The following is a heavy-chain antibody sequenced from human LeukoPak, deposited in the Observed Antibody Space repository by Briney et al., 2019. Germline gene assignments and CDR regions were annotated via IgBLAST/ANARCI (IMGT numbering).Heavy chain of an antibody. J-gene: IGHJ4*02. D-gene: IGHD4-23*01. CDR2: IRYDGSNK. V-gene: IGHV3-30*02. Sequence: GESLKISCAASGFTFSSYGMHWVRQAPGKGLEWVAFIRYDGSNKYYADSVKGRFTISRDNSKNTLYLQMNSLRAEDTAVYYCAKESYGGPLPPDYWGQGTLVTVSS. CDR3: AKESYGGPLPPDY. CDR1: GFTFSSYG.